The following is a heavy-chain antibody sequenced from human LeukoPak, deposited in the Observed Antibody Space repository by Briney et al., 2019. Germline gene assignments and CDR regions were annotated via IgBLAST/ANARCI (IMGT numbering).Heavy chain of an antibody. D-gene: IGHD3-3*01. V-gene: IGHV4-39*07. J-gene: IGHJ4*02. Sequence: PSETLSLTCTVSGGSISSSSYYWGWIRQPPGKGLEWIGSIYYSGSTNYNPSLKSRVTISVDTSKNQFSLKLSSVTAADTAVYYCARMGGDFWSGDLFDYWGQGTLVTVSS. CDR2: IYYSGST. CDR1: GGSISSSSYY. CDR3: ARMGGDFWSGDLFDY.